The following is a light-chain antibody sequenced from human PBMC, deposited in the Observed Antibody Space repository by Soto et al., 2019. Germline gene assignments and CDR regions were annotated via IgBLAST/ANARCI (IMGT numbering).Light chain of an antibody. CDR3: QQSFSPPYT. V-gene: IGKV1-39*01. CDR2: ETS. J-gene: IGKJ2*01. Sequence: QMTQSPSSLSASVGDRVTITCQASQSLSSRLTWYQQKPGEAPKLLIYETSSLHSGVPSRFSGSGSETDFTLTINSLQPEDFATYYCQQSFSPPYTFGQGTKLEIK. CDR1: QSLSSR.